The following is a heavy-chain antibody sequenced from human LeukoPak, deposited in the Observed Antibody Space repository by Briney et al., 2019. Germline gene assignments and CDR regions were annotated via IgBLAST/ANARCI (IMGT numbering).Heavy chain of an antibody. Sequence: SETLSLTCTVSGGSISSYYWSWIRQSPGKGLEWIGYIYYSGSTNYNPSLKSRVAISVDTSKNQFSLKLSSVTAADTAVYYSARGEPYDIWGQGTMVTVSS. CDR1: GGSISSYY. D-gene: IGHD1-26*01. CDR3: ARGEPYDI. J-gene: IGHJ3*02. V-gene: IGHV4-59*01. CDR2: IYYSGST.